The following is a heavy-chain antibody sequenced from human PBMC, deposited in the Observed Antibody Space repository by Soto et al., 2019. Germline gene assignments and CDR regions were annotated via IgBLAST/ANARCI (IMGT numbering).Heavy chain of an antibody. D-gene: IGHD6-25*01. CDR3: ARDPVDLFGYMDV. J-gene: IGHJ6*02. V-gene: IGHV1-69*06. CDR1: EGTFSSYS. Sequence: QEELVQSGAEVKKPGSSVNVSCKASEGTFSSYSITWVRQAPGQRLEGMGEIIPLLGTANYAQKFQGRVTITGDKSTSTIYMGLSSLRSDDTAVYYCARDPVDLFGYMDVWGQGTTFTVSS. CDR2: IIPLLGTA.